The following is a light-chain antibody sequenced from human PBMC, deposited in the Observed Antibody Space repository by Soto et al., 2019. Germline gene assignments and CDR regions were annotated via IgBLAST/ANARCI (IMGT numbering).Light chain of an antibody. CDR1: SSNIGAGYD. Sequence: QLVLTQPPSVSGAPGQRVTISCTGSSSNIGAGYDVHWYQQLPGTAPKLLIYGNSNRPSGVPDRFSGSKSGTSASLAITGLRAEDEADYYCQSYDSSLSGRVVFGGGTKLTVL. J-gene: IGLJ2*01. CDR2: GNS. V-gene: IGLV1-40*01. CDR3: QSYDSSLSGRVV.